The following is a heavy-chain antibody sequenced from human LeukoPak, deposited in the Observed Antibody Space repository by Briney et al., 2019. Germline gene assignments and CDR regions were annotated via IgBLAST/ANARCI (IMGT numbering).Heavy chain of an antibody. CDR3: ARGSRSCSSTSRYRNNWFDP. CDR1: GGSFSGYY. D-gene: IGHD2-2*01. Sequence: PSETLSLTCAVYGGSFSGYYWSWIRQPPGKGLEWIGEINHSGSTNYNPSLKSRVTISVDTSKNQFSLKLSSVTAADTAVYYCARGSRSCSSTSRYRNNWFDPWGQGTLVTVSS. J-gene: IGHJ5*02. V-gene: IGHV4-34*01. CDR2: INHSGST.